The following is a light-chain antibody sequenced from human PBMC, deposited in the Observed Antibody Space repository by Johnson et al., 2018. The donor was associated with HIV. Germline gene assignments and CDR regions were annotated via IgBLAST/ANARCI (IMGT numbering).Light chain of an antibody. CDR2: DND. CDR3: GTWDSSLSAV. V-gene: IGLV1-51*01. J-gene: IGLJ1*01. CDR1: SSNIGNNY. Sequence: QSVLTQPPSVSAAPGQKVTISCSGSSSNIGNNYVSWYQQLPGTAPKLLIYDNDQRPSGIPDRFSASKSGTSATLDITGLQTGDGADYYCGTWDSSLSAVFGTGTKVTVL.